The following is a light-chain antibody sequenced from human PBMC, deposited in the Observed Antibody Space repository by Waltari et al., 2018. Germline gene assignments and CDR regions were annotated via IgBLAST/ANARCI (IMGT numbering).Light chain of an antibody. Sequence: QSVLTQPPSASGTPGQRVTISCSGSSLNVESNAVNWYQHLPGPTPKLLIYNSKYRPSGGPDRVACATSGTSASLAISSLQSEDEAEYYCAAWDDSRSGWVFGGGTKVTVL. V-gene: IGLV1-44*01. CDR2: NSK. CDR1: SLNVESNA. CDR3: AAWDDSRSGWV. J-gene: IGLJ3*02.